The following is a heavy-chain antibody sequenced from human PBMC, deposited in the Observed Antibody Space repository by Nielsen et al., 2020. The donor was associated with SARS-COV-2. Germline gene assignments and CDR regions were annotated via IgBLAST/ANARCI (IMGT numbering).Heavy chain of an antibody. CDR3: ARADTMVRGVIRYGMDV. V-gene: IGHV4-34*01. J-gene: IGHJ6*02. CDR1: GGSFSGYY. Sequence: SETLSLTCAVYGGSFSGYYWSWIRQPPGKGLEWIGEINHSGSTNYNPSLKSRVTISVDTSKNQFSLKLSSVTAADTTVYYCARADTMVRGVIRYGMDVWGQGTTVTVSS. CDR2: INHSGST. D-gene: IGHD3-10*01.